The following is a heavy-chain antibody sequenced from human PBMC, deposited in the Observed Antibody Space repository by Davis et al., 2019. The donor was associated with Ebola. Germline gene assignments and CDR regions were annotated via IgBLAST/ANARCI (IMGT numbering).Heavy chain of an antibody. J-gene: IGHJ3*02. D-gene: IGHD3-22*01. CDR2: IIPIFGTA. CDR1: GGTFSSYA. CDR3: ARDMVLGRDSSAFDAFDI. V-gene: IGHV1-69*13. Sequence: SVKVSCKASGGTFSSYAISWVRQAPGQGLEWMGGIIPIFGTANYAQKFQGRVTITADESTSTAYMELSSLRSEDTAVYYCARDMVLGRDSSAFDAFDIWGQGTMVTVSS.